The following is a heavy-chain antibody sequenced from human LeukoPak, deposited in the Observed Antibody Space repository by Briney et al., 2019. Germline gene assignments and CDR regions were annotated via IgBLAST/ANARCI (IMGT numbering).Heavy chain of an antibody. CDR3: AKTRGGLWTGAFDI. Sequence: GGSLRLSCAASGFTFSSYAMSWVRQAPGKGLEWVSTISGSGGGTYYADSVKGRFTISRDNSKNTLCLQMNSLRAEDTAVYYCAKTRGGLWTGAFDIWGQGTMVTVSS. D-gene: IGHD3-16*01. CDR1: GFTFSSYA. CDR2: ISGSGGGT. J-gene: IGHJ3*02. V-gene: IGHV3-23*01.